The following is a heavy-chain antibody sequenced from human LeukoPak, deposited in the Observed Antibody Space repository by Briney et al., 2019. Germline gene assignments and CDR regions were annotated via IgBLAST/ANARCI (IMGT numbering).Heavy chain of an antibody. CDR1: GFTFSGST. D-gene: IGHD5-24*01. V-gene: IGHV3-73*01. J-gene: IGHJ6*02. Sequence: GGSLRLSCAASGFTFSGSTMHWVRQASGKGLEWVGRIRSKANSYATAYAASAKGRFTISRDDSKNTAFLQMNSLKAEDTAVYYCTRGGHNNYYDGMDVWGQGTTVIVSS. CDR2: IRSKANSYAT. CDR3: TRGGHNNYYDGMDV.